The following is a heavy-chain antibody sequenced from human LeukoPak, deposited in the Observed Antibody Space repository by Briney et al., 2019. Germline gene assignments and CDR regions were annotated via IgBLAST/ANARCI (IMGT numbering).Heavy chain of an antibody. V-gene: IGHV3-11*04. CDR2: ISSSGSTI. CDR1: GFTFSDYY. D-gene: IGHD1-14*01. CDR3: AKDRSTDYYYYYGMDV. Sequence: GGSLRLSCAASGFTFSDYYMSWIRQAPGKGLEWVSYISSSGSTIYYADSVKGRFTISRDNSKNTLYLQMNSLGAEDTAVYYCAKDRSTDYYYYYGMDVWGQGTTVTVSS. J-gene: IGHJ6*02.